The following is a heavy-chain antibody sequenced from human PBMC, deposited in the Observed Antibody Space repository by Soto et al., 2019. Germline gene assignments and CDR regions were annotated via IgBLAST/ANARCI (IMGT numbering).Heavy chain of an antibody. CDR1: GFTFSRYA. CDR3: AKPGDSSGYIFDY. Sequence: PGGSLRLSCAASGFTFSRYAMRWVRQAPGKGLEWVSAISGSGGSTYYADSVKGRFTISRDNSKNTLYLQMNSLRAEDTAVYYCAKPGDSSGYIFDYWGQGTLVTVSS. V-gene: IGHV3-23*01. CDR2: ISGSGGST. D-gene: IGHD3-22*01. J-gene: IGHJ4*02.